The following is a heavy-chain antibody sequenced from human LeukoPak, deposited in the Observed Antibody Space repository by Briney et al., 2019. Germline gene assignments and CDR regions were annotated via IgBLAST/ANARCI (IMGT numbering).Heavy chain of an antibody. Sequence: SETLSLTCTVSGGSISSYYWSWIRQPPGKGLEWIGYIYYSGSTNYNPSLKSRVTISVDTSKNQFSLKLCSVTAADTAVYYCARATLDYDSSGYFDAFDIWGQGTMVTVSS. J-gene: IGHJ3*02. CDR3: ARATLDYDSSGYFDAFDI. CDR2: IYYSGST. V-gene: IGHV4-59*01. CDR1: GGSISSYY. D-gene: IGHD3-22*01.